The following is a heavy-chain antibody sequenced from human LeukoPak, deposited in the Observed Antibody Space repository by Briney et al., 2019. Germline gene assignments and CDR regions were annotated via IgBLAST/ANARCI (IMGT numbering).Heavy chain of an antibody. J-gene: IGHJ4*02. V-gene: IGHV3-66*01. Sequence: GGSLRLSCAAAGVTVSNNYMNWVRQAAGKGLEWVSLIYSGGSTYYADSVKGRFTISRDNSKNTLYLQMNSLRGEDTAVYYCARDPPAVAANTYGWGQGTLVTVSS. D-gene: IGHD6-6*01. CDR1: GVTVSNNY. CDR3: ARDPPAVAANTYG. CDR2: IYSGGST.